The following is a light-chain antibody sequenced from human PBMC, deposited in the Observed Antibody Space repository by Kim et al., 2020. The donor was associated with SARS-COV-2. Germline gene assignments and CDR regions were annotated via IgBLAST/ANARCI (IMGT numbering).Light chain of an antibody. CDR3: AAWDDSLNAWV. Sequence: QRVTISCSGSSSNIGSNIVNWYQQFPGTAPKLLINRNNQRPSGVPDRFSGSKSGTSASLAISGLQSEDEADYYCAAWDDSLNAWVFGGGTKVTVL. V-gene: IGLV1-44*01. CDR1: SSNIGSNI. J-gene: IGLJ3*02. CDR2: RNN.